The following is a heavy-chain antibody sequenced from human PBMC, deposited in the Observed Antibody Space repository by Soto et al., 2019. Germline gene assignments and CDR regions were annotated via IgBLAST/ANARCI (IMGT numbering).Heavy chain of an antibody. J-gene: IGHJ6*02. CDR2: IYYSGST. Sequence: PSETLSLTCTVSGGSISSYYWSWIRQPPGKGLEWIGYIYYSGSTNYNPSLKSRVTISVDTSKNQFSLKLSSVTAADTAVYYCARGRAGRDKYGMDVWGQGTTVTV. V-gene: IGHV4-59*01. CDR1: GGSISSYY. D-gene: IGHD6-6*01. CDR3: ARGRAGRDKYGMDV.